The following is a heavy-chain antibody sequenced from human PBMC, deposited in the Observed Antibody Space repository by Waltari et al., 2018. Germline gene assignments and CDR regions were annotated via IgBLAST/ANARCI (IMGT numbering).Heavy chain of an antibody. J-gene: IGHJ4*02. Sequence: QVQLVQSGAEVKKPGASVKVSCQTSGYTFTDYYIHWGRQAPGQGLEWMGLINPKSGGVKYAQKFQDRVTMTRDTSINTAYLELGRLKSDDTAVFFCATGFQTYEYDSSAFYLRWGQGTLVNVSS. V-gene: IGHV1-2*02. CDR2: INPKSGGV. CDR1: GYTFTDYY. CDR3: ATGFQTYEYDSSAFYLR. D-gene: IGHD3-22*01.